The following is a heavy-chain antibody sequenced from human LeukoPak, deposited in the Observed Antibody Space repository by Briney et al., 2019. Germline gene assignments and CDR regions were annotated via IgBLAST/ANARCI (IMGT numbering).Heavy chain of an antibody. CDR1: GGTFSSYA. Sequence: ASVKVSCKASGGTFSSYAISWVRQAPGQGLEWMGGIIPIFGTANYAQKFQGRVTITADESTSTAYMELSSLRSEDTAVYYCARGLRRITMVRGPPRDYYMDVWGKGITVTVSS. J-gene: IGHJ6*03. CDR3: ARGLRRITMVRGPPRDYYMDV. V-gene: IGHV1-69*13. CDR2: IIPIFGTA. D-gene: IGHD3-10*01.